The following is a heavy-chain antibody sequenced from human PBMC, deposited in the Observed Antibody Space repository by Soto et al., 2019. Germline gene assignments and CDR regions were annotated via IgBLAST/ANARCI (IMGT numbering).Heavy chain of an antibody. CDR3: ARATTATHWYFDL. CDR1: GGSISSGGYY. D-gene: IGHD4-17*01. Sequence: SETLSLTCTVSGGSISSGGYYWSWIRQHPGKGLEWIGYIYYSGSTYYNPSLKSRVTIPVDTSKNQFSLKLSSVTAADTAVYYCARATTATHWYFDLWGRGTLVTVSS. CDR2: IYYSGST. V-gene: IGHV4-31*03. J-gene: IGHJ2*01.